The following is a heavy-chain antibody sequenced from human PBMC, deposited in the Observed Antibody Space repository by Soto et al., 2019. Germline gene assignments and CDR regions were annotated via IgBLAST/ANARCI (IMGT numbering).Heavy chain of an antibody. Sequence: LSLTCTVSGGSLSSYYWTWIRQSPGKGLEWIGYVYFSGNTNYNPSLKSRATISIDTSKNQFSLRLASVTAADTAFYYCGSVRPSGYVLSWGQGTLVTVSS. J-gene: IGHJ5*02. V-gene: IGHV4-59*01. D-gene: IGHD6-25*01. CDR2: VYFSGNT. CDR3: GSVRPSGYVLS. CDR1: GGSLSSYY.